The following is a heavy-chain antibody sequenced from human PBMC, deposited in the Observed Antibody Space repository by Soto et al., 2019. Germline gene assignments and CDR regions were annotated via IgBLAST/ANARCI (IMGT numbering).Heavy chain of an antibody. V-gene: IGHV4-39*01. Sequence: SETLSLTCTVSGGSVSSSSYYWGWIRQPPGKGLEWIGSIYYSGSTYYNPSLKSRVTISVDTSKNQFSLKLSSVTAADTAVYYCARRIAAAKYYYYYGMDVWGQGTTVTVSS. CDR2: IYYSGST. CDR3: ARRIAAAKYYYYYGMDV. CDR1: GGSVSSSSYY. D-gene: IGHD6-13*01. J-gene: IGHJ6*02.